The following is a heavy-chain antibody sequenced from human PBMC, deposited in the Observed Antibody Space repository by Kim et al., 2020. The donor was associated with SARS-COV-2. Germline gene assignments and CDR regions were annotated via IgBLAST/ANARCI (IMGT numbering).Heavy chain of an antibody. CDR3: ARHLRYFDWFLDW. J-gene: IGHJ4*02. D-gene: IGHD3-9*01. V-gene: IGHV5-51*01. Sequence: YRPSFQGQVTISADKSISTAYLQWSSLKASDTAMYYCARHLRYFDWFLDWWGQGTLVTVSS.